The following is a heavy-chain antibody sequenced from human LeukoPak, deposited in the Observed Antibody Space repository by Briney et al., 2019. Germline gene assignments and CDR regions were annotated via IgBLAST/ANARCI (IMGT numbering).Heavy chain of an antibody. CDR1: GGSISSGSYY. CDR3: ARGGAVAGYYYYYMDV. V-gene: IGHV4-61*02. J-gene: IGHJ6*03. Sequence: PSETLSLTCTVSGGSISSGSYYWSWIRQPAGKGLEWIGRIYTSGSTNYNPSLKSRVTISVDTSKNQFSLKLSSVTAADTAVYYCARGGAVAGYYYYYMDVWGKGTTVTVSS. CDR2: IYTSGST. D-gene: IGHD6-19*01.